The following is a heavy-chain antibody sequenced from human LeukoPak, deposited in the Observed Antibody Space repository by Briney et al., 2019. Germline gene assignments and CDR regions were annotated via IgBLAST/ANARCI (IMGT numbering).Heavy chain of an antibody. CDR1: GGSISSGGYY. D-gene: IGHD4-11*01. J-gene: IGHJ4*02. V-gene: IGHV4-31*03. Sequence: SETLSLTCTVSGGSISSGGYYWSWIRQHPGKGLEWIGYIYYSGSTYYNPSLKSRVTISVDRSKNQFSLKLSYVTAADTAVYYCARGESNSDNYFDYWGQGTLVTVSS. CDR2: IYYSGST. CDR3: ARGESNSDNYFDY.